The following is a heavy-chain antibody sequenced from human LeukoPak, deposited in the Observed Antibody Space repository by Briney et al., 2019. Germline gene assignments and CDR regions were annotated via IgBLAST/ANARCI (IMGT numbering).Heavy chain of an antibody. J-gene: IGHJ6*03. CDR1: GGSFSGYY. D-gene: IGHD3-16*02. Sequence: SETLSLTCAVYGGSFSGYYRSGIRQPPGKGLEWIGEINHSGSTNYNPSLKSRVTISVDTSKNQFSLKLSSVTAADTAVYYCARAADYDYVWGSYRSYYYYYDIDVWGKGTTVTVSS. CDR2: INHSGST. CDR3: ARAADYDYVWGSYRSYYYYYDIDV. V-gene: IGHV4-34*01.